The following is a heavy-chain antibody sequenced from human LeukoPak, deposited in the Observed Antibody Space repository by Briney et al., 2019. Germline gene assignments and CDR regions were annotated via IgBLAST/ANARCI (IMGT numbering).Heavy chain of an antibody. Sequence: SETLSLTCTVSGGSISSYYWSWIRQPPGKGLEWIGYIYYSGSTNYNPSLKSRVTISVDTSKNQFSLKLSSVTAADTAVYYCARAGYSSGWYDYWGQGTLVTVSS. CDR2: IYYSGST. CDR3: ARAGYSSGWYDY. J-gene: IGHJ4*02. CDR1: GGSISSYY. V-gene: IGHV4-59*01. D-gene: IGHD6-19*01.